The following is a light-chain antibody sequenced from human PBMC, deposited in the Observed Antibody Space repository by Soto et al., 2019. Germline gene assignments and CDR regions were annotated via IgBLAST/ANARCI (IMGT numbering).Light chain of an antibody. V-gene: IGKV4-1*01. J-gene: IGKJ4*01. CDR3: QQYYSTPLT. CDR1: QSVLYSSNNKNY. Sequence: IVMTQSPDSLAVSLGERGTINCKSGQSVLYSSNNKNYLAWYQQKPGQPPKLLIYWASTRESGVPDRFSGSGSGTDFTLSISSLQAEDVAVYYCQQYYSTPLTFGGGTKVDI. CDR2: WAS.